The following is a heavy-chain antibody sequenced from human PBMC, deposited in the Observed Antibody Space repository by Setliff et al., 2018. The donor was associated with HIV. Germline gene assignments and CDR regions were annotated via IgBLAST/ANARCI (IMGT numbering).Heavy chain of an antibody. D-gene: IGHD3-10*02. V-gene: IGHV4-30-2*01. Sequence: PSETLSLTCGVYGDSITSGGYSWSWIRQPPGKGLEWIGCIYVTGSAYVNPSLKSRVTMSLDRSKSQFSLKLNSLTAADTAVYYCARCSYSGNWFDPWGQGTLVTVSS. CDR2: IYVTGSA. CDR3: ARCSYSGNWFDP. J-gene: IGHJ5*02. CDR1: GDSITSGGYS.